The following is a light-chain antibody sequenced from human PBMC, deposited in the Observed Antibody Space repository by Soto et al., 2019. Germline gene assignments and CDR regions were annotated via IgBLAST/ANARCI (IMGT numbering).Light chain of an antibody. CDR2: AAS. V-gene: IGKV1-6*01. Sequence: AIQMTQSPSSLSASVGDRVTITCRASQGIRNDLGLYQQKPGKCPKLLIYAASSLQSGGPSRFSGSGSGTDFPLTISSLQSEDFTTYFCLQDYNYPFPFGRRNKVNIK. J-gene: IGKJ3*01. CDR3: LQDYNYPFP. CDR1: QGIRND.